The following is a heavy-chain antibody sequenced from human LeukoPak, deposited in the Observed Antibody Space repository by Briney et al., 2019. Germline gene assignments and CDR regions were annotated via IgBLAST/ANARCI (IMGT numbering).Heavy chain of an antibody. CDR2: ISSTGGTA. J-gene: IGHJ4*02. V-gene: IGHV3-21*01. Sequence: GGSLRLSCAASGFTFDYYWMTWVRQAPGKGLEWVSAISSTGGTAYYADSVKGRFTISRDNAQNSLYLQMNSLRAEDTAVYYCARSTVVIPRLDYWGQGTLVTVSS. D-gene: IGHD4-23*01. CDR3: ARSTVVIPRLDY. CDR1: GFTFDYYW.